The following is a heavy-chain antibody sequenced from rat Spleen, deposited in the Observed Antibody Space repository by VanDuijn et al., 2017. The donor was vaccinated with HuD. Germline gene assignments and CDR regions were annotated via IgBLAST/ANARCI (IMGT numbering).Heavy chain of an antibody. V-gene: IGHV2-32*01. D-gene: IGHD1-2*01. Sequence: QVQLKESGPGLVQPSQTLSLTCTVSGFTLTRYHVHWVRQPPGKGLEWMGVVWSDGDTSYNSSLTSRLSISRDTSKSQVFLSMSSLQTEDTATDYCARAGSAAISLGNWFAYWGQGTLVTVSS. CDR2: VWSDGDT. CDR1: GFTLTRYH. CDR3: ARAGSAAISLGNWFAY. J-gene: IGHJ3*01.